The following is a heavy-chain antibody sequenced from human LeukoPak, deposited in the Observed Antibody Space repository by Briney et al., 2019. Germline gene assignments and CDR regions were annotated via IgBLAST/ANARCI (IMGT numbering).Heavy chain of an antibody. D-gene: IGHD5-12*01. J-gene: IGHJ4*02. CDR1: GFTFSSYE. CDR2: ISSSGSTI. Sequence: GGSLRLSCAASGFTFSSYEMNWVRQAPGKGLERVSYISSSGSTIYYADSVKGRFTISRDNAKNSLYLQMNSLRAEDTAVYFCARDRGYTTSPFDSWGLGTLVTVSS. CDR3: ARDRGYTTSPFDS. V-gene: IGHV3-48*03.